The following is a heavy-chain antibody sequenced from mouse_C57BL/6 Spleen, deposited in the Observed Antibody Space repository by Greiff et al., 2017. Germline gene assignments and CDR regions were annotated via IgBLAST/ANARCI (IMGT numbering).Heavy chain of an antibody. Sequence: QVQLQQPGAELVKPGASVKLSCKASGYIFTSYWMHWVKQRPGRGLEWIGRIDPNSGGTKYNEKFKSKATMTGDKPSSTAYMQLSSLTSEDSAVYYCARGYGSSSFYAMYYWCPGTSVTVSS. CDR1: GYIFTSYW. J-gene: IGHJ4*01. CDR3: ARGYGSSSFYAMYY. D-gene: IGHD1-1*01. V-gene: IGHV1-72*01. CDR2: IDPNSGGT.